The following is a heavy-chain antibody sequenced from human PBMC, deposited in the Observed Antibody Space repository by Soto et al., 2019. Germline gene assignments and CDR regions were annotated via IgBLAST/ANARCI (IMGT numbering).Heavy chain of an antibody. CDR3: ARLGGYVSVGYYYLWDS. D-gene: IGHD3-22*01. CDR1: DGSMNSDSSY. CDR2: INHSGST. V-gene: IGHV4-39*01. J-gene: IGHJ4*02. Sequence: SETLSLTCRVSDGSMNSDSSYWGWIRQPPGKGLEWIGVINHSGSTYHNLSLKGRVTMSVDASRNQFSLKLTSMTAADTAVYYCARLGGYVSVGYYYLWDSWGQGTLVTV.